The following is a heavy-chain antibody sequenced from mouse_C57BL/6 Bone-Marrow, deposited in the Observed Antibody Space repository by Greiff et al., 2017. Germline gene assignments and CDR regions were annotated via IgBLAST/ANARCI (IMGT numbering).Heavy chain of an antibody. J-gene: IGHJ1*03. V-gene: IGHV7-3*01. CDR2: IRNKANGYTT. CDR1: GFTFTDYY. Sequence: DVQLVESGGGLVQPGGSLSLSCAASGFTFTDYYMSWVRQPPGKALEWLGFIRNKANGYTTEYSASVKGRFTISRDNSQSILYLQMNALRAEDSATYYCASYPFYYYGSSPHWYFDVWGTGTTVTVSS. CDR3: ASYPFYYYGSSPHWYFDV. D-gene: IGHD1-1*01.